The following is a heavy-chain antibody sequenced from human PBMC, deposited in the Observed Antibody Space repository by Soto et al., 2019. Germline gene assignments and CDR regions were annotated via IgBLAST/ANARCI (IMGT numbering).Heavy chain of an antibody. V-gene: IGHV3-13*01. J-gene: IGHJ6*03. D-gene: IGHD3-3*01. CDR1: GFTFSSYD. CDR2: IGTAGDT. Sequence: GRSLRLSCPASGFTFSSYDMHWVRQATGKGLEWVSAIGTAGDTYYPGSVKGRFTISRENAKNSLYLQMNSLRAGDTAVYYCARAHPDYAFWSGPVPYYYYMAVWGKGTTVNVSS. CDR3: ARAHPDYAFWSGPVPYYYYMAV.